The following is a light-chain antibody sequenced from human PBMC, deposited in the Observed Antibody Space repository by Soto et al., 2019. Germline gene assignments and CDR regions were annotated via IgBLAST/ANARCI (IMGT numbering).Light chain of an antibody. CDR3: QQYNSYPYS. Sequence: LPMTQSPSTLSASVGDRVSITCRASQTIFSWLAWYQQKPGKAPKLLIYKASSLESGVPSRYSGSGSGTEFTLTISGLQPDDFATYYCQQYNSYPYSFGQGTKLEIK. CDR1: QTIFSW. V-gene: IGKV1-5*03. CDR2: KAS. J-gene: IGKJ2*03.